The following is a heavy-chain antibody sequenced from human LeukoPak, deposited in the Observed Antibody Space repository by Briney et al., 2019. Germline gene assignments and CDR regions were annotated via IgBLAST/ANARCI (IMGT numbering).Heavy chain of an antibody. CDR1: GLTLSDHY. CDR2: ISGSGGST. V-gene: IGHV3-23*01. D-gene: IGHD6-19*01. CDR3: AKSWWLVKENAFDI. J-gene: IGHJ3*02. Sequence: GGSLRLSCSALGLTLSDHYMDWVRQAPGKGLEWVSAISGSGGSTYYADSVKGRFTISRDNSKNTLYLQMNSLRAEDTAVYYCAKSWWLVKENAFDIWGQGTMVTVSS.